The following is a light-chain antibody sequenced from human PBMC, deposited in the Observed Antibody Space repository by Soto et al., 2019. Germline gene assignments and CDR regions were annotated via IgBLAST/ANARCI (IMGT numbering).Light chain of an antibody. CDR1: QGISNY. V-gene: IGKV1-27*01. J-gene: IGKJ4*01. Sequence: DIQMTQSPSSLSASVGDRVTITCRASQGISNYLAWYQQKPGKVPKLLIYAASTLQSGVPSRFSGSGSGTDFTPTISSLQHEDVDTYYCQKYNSAPLTLGGGTKVDIK. CDR3: QKYNSAPLT. CDR2: AAS.